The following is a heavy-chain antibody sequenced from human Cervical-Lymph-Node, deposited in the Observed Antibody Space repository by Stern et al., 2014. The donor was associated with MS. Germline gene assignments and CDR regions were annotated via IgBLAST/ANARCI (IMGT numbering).Heavy chain of an antibody. CDR1: GFSITNYY. CDR2: IYYSGTA. D-gene: IGHD3-10*01. J-gene: IGHJ6*02. CDR3: AREVQIWFGESYFYNGLDV. V-gene: IGHV4-59*01. Sequence: VQLVQSGPGLVKPSETLSLTCSVSGFSITNYYWSWIRQPPGKGLEWIGNIYYSGTADYNPSLKSRAALSIETSKNQFSLRLTSVTAADTAVYYCAREVQIWFGESYFYNGLDVWGQGTTVTVSS.